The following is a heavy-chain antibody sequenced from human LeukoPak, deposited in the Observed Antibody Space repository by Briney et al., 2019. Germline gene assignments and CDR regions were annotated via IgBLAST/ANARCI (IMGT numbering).Heavy chain of an antibody. CDR2: IYTSGST. CDR1: GGSISSYY. D-gene: IGHD6-13*01. V-gene: IGHV4-4*07. Sequence: PSETLSLTCTVSGGSISSYYWSWIRQPAGKGLEWIGRIYTSGSTNYNPSLKSRVTISVDTSKNQFSLKLSSVTAADTAVYYCARDARITSSWYNWFDPWGQGTLITVSS. J-gene: IGHJ5*02. CDR3: ARDARITSSWYNWFDP.